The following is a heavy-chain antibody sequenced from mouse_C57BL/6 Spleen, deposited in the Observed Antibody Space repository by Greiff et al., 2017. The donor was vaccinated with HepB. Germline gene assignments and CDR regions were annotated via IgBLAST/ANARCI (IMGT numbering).Heavy chain of an antibody. Sequence: EVMLVESGGGLVKPGGSLKLSCAASGFTFSSYAMSWVRQTPEKRLEWVATISDGGSYTYYPDNVKGRFTISRDNAKNNLYLQMSHLKSEDTAMYYCATTVHYYAMDYWGQGTSVTVSS. J-gene: IGHJ4*01. D-gene: IGHD1-1*01. CDR1: GFTFSSYA. CDR2: ISDGGSYT. V-gene: IGHV5-4*03. CDR3: ATTVHYYAMDY.